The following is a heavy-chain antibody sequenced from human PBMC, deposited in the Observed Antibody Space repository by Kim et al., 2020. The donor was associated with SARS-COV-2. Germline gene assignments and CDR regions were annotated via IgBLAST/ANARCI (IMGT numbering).Heavy chain of an antibody. D-gene: IGHD2-8*01. Sequence: GGSLRLSCAASGFTFSTYWMHWVRQAPGKGLVWVSRINSDGRITTHADSVKGRFTISRDNAKNTLYLQMNSLRAEDTALYYCARGMGDYWGQGTLVTVSS. V-gene: IGHV3-74*01. CDR3: ARGMGDY. J-gene: IGHJ4*02. CDR1: GFTFSTYW. CDR2: INSDGRIT.